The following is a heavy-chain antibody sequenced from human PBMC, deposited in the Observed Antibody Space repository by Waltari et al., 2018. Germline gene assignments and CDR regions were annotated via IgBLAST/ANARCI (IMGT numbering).Heavy chain of an antibody. CDR2: ISAIGGT. CDR1: GITFSSYT. Sequence: EVQLLESGGGLVQPGGSLTLSCAASGITFSSYTMRWVRQAPGKWLECVSTISAIGGTFYADSVKGRFTVSRDSSKNTLSLQMNSLRAEDTAVYYCARGPAYYFDYWDQGTLVTVSS. V-gene: IGHV3-23*01. J-gene: IGHJ4*02. CDR3: ARGPAYYFDY.